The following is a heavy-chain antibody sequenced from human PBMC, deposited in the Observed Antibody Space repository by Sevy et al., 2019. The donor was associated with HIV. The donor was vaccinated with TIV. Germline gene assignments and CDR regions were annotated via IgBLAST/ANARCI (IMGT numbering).Heavy chain of an antibody. V-gene: IGHV4-4*02. CDR3: ARSYCSSTSCLTTYFDN. CDR2: IYHSGST. CDR1: GGSISSSNW. Sequence: WETLSLTCAVSGGSISSSNWWSWVRQPPGTGLEWIGEIYHSGSTNYNPSLKSRVTISVDKSKNQFSLKLSSVTAADMAVYYCARSYCSSTSCLTTYFDNWGQGTLVTVSS. J-gene: IGHJ4*02. D-gene: IGHD2-2*01.